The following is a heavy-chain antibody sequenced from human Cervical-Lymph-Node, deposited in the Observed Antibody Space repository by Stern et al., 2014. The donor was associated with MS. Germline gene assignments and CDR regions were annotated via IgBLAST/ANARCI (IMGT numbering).Heavy chain of an antibody. D-gene: IGHD6-13*01. J-gene: IGHJ4*02. CDR3: ARGYSTTYLDY. CDR2: IHPGNGDA. V-gene: IGHV1-3*01. CDR1: GYTFTNYA. Sequence: QVQLVQSGAEVKKPGASVKVSCKASGYTFTNYALHWVSQAPGQRPEWMGWIHPGNGDAKYSQNFQDRVTITRDTSANTVYMELRSLRVEDTAMYYCARGYSTTYLDYWGQGTLVTVSS.